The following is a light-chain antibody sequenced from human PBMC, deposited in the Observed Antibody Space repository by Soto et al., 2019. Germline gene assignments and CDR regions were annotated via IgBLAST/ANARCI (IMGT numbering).Light chain of an antibody. V-gene: IGLV2-14*01. CDR3: TSYTSSNTLV. J-gene: IGLJ2*01. CDR2: EVT. CDR1: SSDVGGYNY. Sequence: QSALTQPASVSGSPGQSITISCTGTSSDVGGYNYVSWYQQHPGKAPKLMIYEVTNRPSGVSNRFSGSKSGNTASLIISGLQAEDEADYYGTSYTSSNTLVIGGGTKVTVL.